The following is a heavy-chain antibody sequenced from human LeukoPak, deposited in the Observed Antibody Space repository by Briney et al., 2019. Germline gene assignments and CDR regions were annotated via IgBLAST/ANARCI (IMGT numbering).Heavy chain of an antibody. CDR1: AYSISSGYY. CDR2: IHHTGYT. J-gene: IGHJ3*02. D-gene: IGHD2-15*01. V-gene: IGHV4-38-2*02. CDR3: ARDTGGFDI. Sequence: SETLSLTCSVSAYSISSGYYWGWIRQPPGKGLGRIGSIHHTGYTFDNPSVKSRITISVETSKNQFSLKLSSVTAADTPMYYCARDTGGFDIWGQGAMVTVSS.